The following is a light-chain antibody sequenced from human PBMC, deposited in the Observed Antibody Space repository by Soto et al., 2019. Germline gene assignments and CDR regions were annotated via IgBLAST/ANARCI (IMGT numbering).Light chain of an antibody. J-gene: IGKJ5*01. V-gene: IGKV3-11*01. CDR3: QHRANWPIT. CDR1: QSVNSY. Sequence: DIVLTQSPATLSLSPGERATLSCRASQSVNSYLAWYQQKPGQAPRLLIYDAFNRATGIPARFSGSGSGTDFTLTISSLEPEDFAVYYCQHRANWPITFGQGTRLEMK. CDR2: DAF.